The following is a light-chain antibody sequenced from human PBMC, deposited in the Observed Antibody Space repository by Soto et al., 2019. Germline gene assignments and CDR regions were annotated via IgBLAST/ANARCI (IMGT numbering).Light chain of an antibody. CDR2: KAS. CDR1: QSISNW. Sequence: DIQMTQSPSTLSASVGDRVTITCRASQSISNWLAWYQQKPGKATKLLIYKASGLESGVPSRFSGSGSGTEFTLTISSLQPDDFATYYCQQYSSYPRTFGQGTKVEVK. V-gene: IGKV1-5*03. J-gene: IGKJ1*01. CDR3: QQYSSYPRT.